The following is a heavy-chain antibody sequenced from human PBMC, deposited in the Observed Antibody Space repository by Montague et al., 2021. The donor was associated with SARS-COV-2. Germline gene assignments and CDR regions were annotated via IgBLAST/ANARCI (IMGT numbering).Heavy chain of an antibody. V-gene: IGHV4-4*02. D-gene: IGHD2-2*01. Sequence: SETLSLTCTVSGGGSISSSHWWSWVRQPPGKGLEWIGEVNQSGTTIYNPSVKSGVTISEDTSKNQFYLRLNSVTAADTAVYYCARGRRPVVVPGAGPAGRAFDIWGQGTMVTVSS. J-gene: IGHJ3*02. CDR1: GGGSISSSHW. CDR3: ARGRRPVVVPGAGPAGRAFDI. CDR2: VNQSGTT.